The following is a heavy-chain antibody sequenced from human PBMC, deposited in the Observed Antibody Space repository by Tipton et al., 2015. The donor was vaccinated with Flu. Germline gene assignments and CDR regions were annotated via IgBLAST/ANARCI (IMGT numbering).Heavy chain of an antibody. Sequence: TLSLTCTVSGGSISSGSYYWSWIRQPAGKGLEWIGRIYTSGSTNYNPSLKSRVTISVDTSKNQFSLKLSSVTAADTAVDYCACTGYWGQGTLVTVSS. V-gene: IGHV4-61*02. CDR2: IYTSGST. CDR1: GGSISSGSYY. J-gene: IGHJ4*02. D-gene: IGHD3-10*01. CDR3: ACTGY.